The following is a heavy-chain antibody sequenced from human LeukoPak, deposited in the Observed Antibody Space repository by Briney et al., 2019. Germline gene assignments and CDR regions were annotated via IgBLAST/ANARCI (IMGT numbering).Heavy chain of an antibody. V-gene: IGHV1-69*06. CDR1: GGTFSSYA. J-gene: IGHJ4*02. D-gene: IGHD6-19*01. Sequence: ASVKVSCKASGGTFSSYAISWVRQAPGQGLEWTGGIIPIFGTANYAQKFQGRVTITADKSTSTAYMELSSLRSEDTAVYYCAREGYSSGWYNYFDYWGQGTLVTVSS. CDR3: AREGYSSGWYNYFDY. CDR2: IIPIFGTA.